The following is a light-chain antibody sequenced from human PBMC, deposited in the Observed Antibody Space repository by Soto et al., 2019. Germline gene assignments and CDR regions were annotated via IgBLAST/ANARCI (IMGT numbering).Light chain of an antibody. V-gene: IGKV3-20*01. J-gene: IGKJ1*01. CDR2: GAS. Sequence: EIVLTQSPGPLSLSPGERATLSCKASQSVSSSYFAWYQQKPGQAPRLLIYGASSRATGIPDRFSGSGSGTDFTLTISRLEPEDFAVYYCQQYGSSVFGQGTKVEIK. CDR1: QSVSSSY. CDR3: QQYGSSV.